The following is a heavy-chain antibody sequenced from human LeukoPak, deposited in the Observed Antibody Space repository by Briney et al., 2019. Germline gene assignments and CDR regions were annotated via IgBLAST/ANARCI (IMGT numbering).Heavy chain of an antibody. CDR1: GYDFINYG. J-gene: IGHJ3*02. CDR3: ARVGHYGRGFAFDI. D-gene: IGHD4-17*01. V-gene: IGHV1-18*01. CDR2: RSIYNGNT. Sequence: ASVKVSCKASGYDFINYGISWVRQAPGQGLEWMGWRSIYNGNTDYKLQGRVTMTTDTSTSTAYMELRSLRSDDTAVYYCARVGHYGRGFAFDIWGQGTMVTVSS.